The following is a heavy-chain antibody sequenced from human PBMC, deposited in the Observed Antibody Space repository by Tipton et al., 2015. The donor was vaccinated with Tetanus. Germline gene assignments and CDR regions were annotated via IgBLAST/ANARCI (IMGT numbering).Heavy chain of an antibody. D-gene: IGHD1-26*01. CDR3: ARVNSGNYLSFDY. V-gene: IGHV4-59*11. J-gene: IGHJ4*02. CDR2: IYYNGRT. CDR1: GVSISSHY. Sequence: TLSLTCTVSGVSISSHYWSWIRQPPGKGLEWIGYIYYNGRTNYNPSLKRRVTISVDTSKTQFSLKLSSVTAADTAVYYCARVNSGNYLSFDYWGQGTLVAVSS.